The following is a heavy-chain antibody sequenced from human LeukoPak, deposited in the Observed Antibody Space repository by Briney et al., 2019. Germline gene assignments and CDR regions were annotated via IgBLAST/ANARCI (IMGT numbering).Heavy chain of an antibody. CDR2: IIPIFGTA. D-gene: IGHD6-19*01. V-gene: IGHV1-69*05. Sequence: SVKVSCKASGGTFSSYAISWVRQAPGQGLEWLGGIIPIFGTANYAQKFQGRVTITTDESTSTAYMELSSLRSEDTGVYYCARADSSGWYHDYWGQGTLVSVSS. CDR3: ARADSSGWYHDY. J-gene: IGHJ4*02. CDR1: GGTFSSYA.